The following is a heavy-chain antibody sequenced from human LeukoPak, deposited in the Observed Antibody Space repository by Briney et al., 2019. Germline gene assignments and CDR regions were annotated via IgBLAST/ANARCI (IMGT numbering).Heavy chain of an antibody. CDR3: ARDRGQLAPTDY. Sequence: PGGSLRLSCAASGFTFSSYAMSWVRQAPGKGLEWVANIKQDGSEKYYVDSVKGRFTISRDNAKNSLYLQMNSLRAEDTAVYYCARDRGQLAPTDYWGQGTLVTVSS. CDR2: IKQDGSEK. J-gene: IGHJ4*02. V-gene: IGHV3-7*01. D-gene: IGHD6-6*01. CDR1: GFTFSSYA.